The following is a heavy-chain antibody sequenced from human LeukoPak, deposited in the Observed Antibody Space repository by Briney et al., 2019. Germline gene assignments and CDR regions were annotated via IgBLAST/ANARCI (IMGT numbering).Heavy chain of an antibody. D-gene: IGHD3-9*01. J-gene: IGHJ5*02. Sequence: ASVKVSCKASGYTLTSYGISWVRQAPGQGLEWMGWINAYNGNTNYAQKLQGRVTMTTDTSTSTDYMWMRSLRADDTAVYYCVRDVRTGSYVNWFDPWGQGTLVTVSS. CDR3: VRDVRTGSYVNWFDP. CDR1: GYTLTSYG. CDR2: INAYNGNT. V-gene: IGHV1-18*01.